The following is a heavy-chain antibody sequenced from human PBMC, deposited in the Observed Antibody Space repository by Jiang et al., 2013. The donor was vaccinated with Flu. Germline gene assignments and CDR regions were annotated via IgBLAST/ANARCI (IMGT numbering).Heavy chain of an antibody. J-gene: IGHJ5*02. D-gene: IGHD6-19*01. V-gene: IGHV4-39*01. CDR2: IYYSGST. CDR1: GGSISSSSYY. Sequence: LLKPSETLSLTCTVSGGSISSSSYYWGWIRQPPGKGLEWIGSIYYSGSTYYNPSLKSRVTISVDTSKNQFSLKLSSVTAADTAVYYCAGQWLARIARSPNWFDPWGQGTLVTVSS. CDR3: AGQWLARIARSPNWFDP.